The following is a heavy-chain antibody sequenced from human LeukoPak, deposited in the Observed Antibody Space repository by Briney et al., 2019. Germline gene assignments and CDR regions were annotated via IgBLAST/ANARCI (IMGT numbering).Heavy chain of an antibody. J-gene: IGHJ5*01. CDR3: ARERGDYDSDNWFDS. D-gene: IGHD4-17*01. Sequence: SETLSLTCTVSGASIGSYFWSWVRQPPGKGLEWIGYIYYGGGTNYNPSFESRIPISVDTSKNRISLNLTSVTASDTAIYYCARERGDYDSDNWFDSWGQGTLVTVSS. V-gene: IGHV4-59*01. CDR2: IYYGGGT. CDR1: GASIGSYF.